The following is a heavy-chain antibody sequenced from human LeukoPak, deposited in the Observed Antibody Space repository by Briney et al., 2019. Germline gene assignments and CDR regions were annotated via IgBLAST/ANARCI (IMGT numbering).Heavy chain of an antibody. CDR1: GFTFSDYY. CDR3: AKDWGQQLIRYFDY. Sequence: GGSLRLSCAASGFTFSDYYMSWIRQAPGKGLEWVSYISSSGSTIYYADSVKGRFTISRDKSNNMLFLQMNSLGVEDTAVYYCAKDWGQQLIRYFDYWGQGTLVTVSS. CDR2: ISSSGSTI. V-gene: IGHV3-11*01. J-gene: IGHJ4*02. D-gene: IGHD6-13*01.